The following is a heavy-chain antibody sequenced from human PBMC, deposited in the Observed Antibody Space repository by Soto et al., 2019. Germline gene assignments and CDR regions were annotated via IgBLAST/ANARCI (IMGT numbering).Heavy chain of an antibody. CDR3: ARFPHQYFFDY. V-gene: IGHV3-53*01. CDR2: PQIGGTT. J-gene: IGHJ4*02. Sequence: WGSLGLSCASPWFALGDTYMTLFRQAPGKGLEWVAVPQIGGTTYYADSVKGRFSISRDNSKNTLYLWMDSLRAEDTAVYYCARFPHQYFFDYWGQGTQVTVSS. D-gene: IGHD3-16*01. CDR1: WFALGDTY.